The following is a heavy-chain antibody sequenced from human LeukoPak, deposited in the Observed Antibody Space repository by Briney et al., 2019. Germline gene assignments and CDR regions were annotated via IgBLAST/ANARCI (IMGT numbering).Heavy chain of an antibody. D-gene: IGHD4-17*01. CDR2: IQPDGSQG. CDR3: TRDPLYGALDS. V-gene: IGHV3-7*01. J-gene: IGHJ4*02. CDR1: GFTFGSYW. Sequence: GGSLRLSCVASGFTFGSYWMTWVHQAPGKGLEWVANIQPDGSQGLYVDSVKGRFIISRDNAKKSLYLQMNSLRAEDTAVYYCTRDPLYGALDSWGQGTLVTVSS.